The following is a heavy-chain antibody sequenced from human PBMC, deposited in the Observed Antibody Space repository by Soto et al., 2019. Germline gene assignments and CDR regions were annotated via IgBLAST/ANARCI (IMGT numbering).Heavy chain of an antibody. J-gene: IGHJ6*02. CDR3: ARGDSTDCSNGVCSFFYNHDMDV. Sequence: QVQLVQSGAEVKKPGASVKVSCKASGYSFTDYHIHWVRQAPGQGLEWLGRINPKSGGTSTAQKFQGWVTMTTDTSIRTASMELTRLTSDDTALYYCARGDSTDCSNGVCSFFYNHDMDVWGQGTTVTVSS. CDR1: GYSFTDYH. CDR2: INPKSGGT. D-gene: IGHD2-8*01. V-gene: IGHV1-2*04.